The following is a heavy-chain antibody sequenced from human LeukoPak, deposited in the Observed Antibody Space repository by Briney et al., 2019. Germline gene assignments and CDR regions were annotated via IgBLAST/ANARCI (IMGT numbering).Heavy chain of an antibody. CDR1: GFTFHDYA. D-gene: IGHD3-22*01. V-gene: IGHV3-9*01. Sequence: GGSLRLSCAASGFTFHDYAMHWVRQVPGKGLEWVSGINWLGGNAHYADSVKGRFTISRDNAKNSLYLEMNSLSAEDTAFYYCAKAINHYYDSSGYFQTWGQGALVTVSS. J-gene: IGHJ5*02. CDR3: AKAINHYYDSSGYFQT. CDR2: INWLGGNA.